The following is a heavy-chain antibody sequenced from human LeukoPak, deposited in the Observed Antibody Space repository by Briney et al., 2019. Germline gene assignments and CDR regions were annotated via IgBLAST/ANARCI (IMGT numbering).Heavy chain of an antibody. D-gene: IGHD5-18*01. V-gene: IGHV4-4*07. CDR1: GGSISSYY. J-gene: IGHJ4*02. CDR2: IYTSGST. CDR3: AGGSVDTATVLPGY. Sequence: SETLSLTCTVSGGSISSYYWSWIRQPAGKGLEWIGRIYTSGSTNYNPSLKSRVTMSVDTSKNQFSLKLSSVTAADTAVYYCAGGSVDTATVLPGYWGQGSLVTVSS.